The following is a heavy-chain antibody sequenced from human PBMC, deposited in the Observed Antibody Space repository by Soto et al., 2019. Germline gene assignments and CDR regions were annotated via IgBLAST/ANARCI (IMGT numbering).Heavy chain of an antibody. CDR2: TYYRSKWYY. CDR1: GDSVSANSAT. Sequence: SQTLSLTCAISGDSVSANSATWNWIRQSPSRGLEWLGRTYYRSKWYYDFAVSMKGRITINPDTSNNQLSLQLNSVTPDDTAVYYCVRLIGNSWLDSWGQGTLVTRLL. D-gene: IGHD2-8*01. J-gene: IGHJ5*01. V-gene: IGHV6-1*01. CDR3: VRLIGNSWLDS.